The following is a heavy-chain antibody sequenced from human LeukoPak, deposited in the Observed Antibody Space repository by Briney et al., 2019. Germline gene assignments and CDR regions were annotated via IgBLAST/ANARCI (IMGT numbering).Heavy chain of an antibody. Sequence: SETLSLTCTFTGGPINGSSYYGGWIRQPPGKGLQWIASIHDGGNTFYNPSLTSRVTISIDTSKNQFSLKLTSVTAADTAVYYCARAGYYYYSMDVWGQGTTVTVSS. D-gene: IGHD3-10*01. CDR2: IHDGGNT. J-gene: IGHJ6*02. CDR1: GGPINGSSYY. CDR3: ARAGYYYYSMDV. V-gene: IGHV4-39*01.